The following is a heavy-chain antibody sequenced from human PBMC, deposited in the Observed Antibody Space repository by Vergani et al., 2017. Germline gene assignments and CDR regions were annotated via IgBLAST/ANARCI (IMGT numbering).Heavy chain of an antibody. Sequence: QITLKESGPTLVKPTQTLTLTCTFSGFSLSTSGVGVGWIRQPPGKALEWLALIYWDDDKRYSPSLKSRLTITKDTSKNQVVLTMTNMDPVDTATYYCARIIGGWDDSSGYYSDYWGQGTLVTVSS. V-gene: IGHV2-5*02. CDR1: GFSLSTSGVG. J-gene: IGHJ4*02. CDR2: IYWDDDK. D-gene: IGHD3-22*01. CDR3: ARIIGGWDDSSGYYSDY.